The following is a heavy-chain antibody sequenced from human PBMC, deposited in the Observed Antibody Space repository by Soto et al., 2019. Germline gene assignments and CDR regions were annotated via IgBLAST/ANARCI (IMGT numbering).Heavy chain of an antibody. V-gene: IGHV3-11*01. CDR3: VRPYYRSSWFPCVR. J-gene: IGHJ4*02. D-gene: IGHD6-13*01. CDR1: GFDFGDSY. CDR2: IDSGDGTT. Sequence: SCTGSGFDFGDSYKSWIRQAPGKGLEWVSYIDSGDGTTYYTDSVKGRFTISRDNAKKTVYLQMSSLRVEDTALYYCVRPYYRSSWFPCVRWGQGTLVTSPQ.